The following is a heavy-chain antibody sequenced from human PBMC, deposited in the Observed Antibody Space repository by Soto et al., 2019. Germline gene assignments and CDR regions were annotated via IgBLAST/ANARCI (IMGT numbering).Heavy chain of an antibody. V-gene: IGHV3-21*01. CDR1: GFTFSSYS. D-gene: IGHD3-16*01. Sequence: GGSLRLSCAASGFTFSSYSMNWVRQSPGKGLEWVSSISISSSYIYYADSVKGRFTISRDKAKNSLYLQMNSLRAEDTAVYYCAGCPMGDNYNWFDPWGQGTLIAVSS. CDR3: AGCPMGDNYNWFDP. CDR2: ISISSSYI. J-gene: IGHJ5*02.